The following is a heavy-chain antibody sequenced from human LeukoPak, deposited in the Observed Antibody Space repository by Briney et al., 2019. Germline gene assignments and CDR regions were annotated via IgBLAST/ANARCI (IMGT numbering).Heavy chain of an antibody. J-gene: IGHJ2*01. Sequence: SETLSLTCAVYGGSFSGYYWSWIRQPPGKGLEWIGEINHSGSTNYNPSLESRVTISVDTSKNQFSLKLSSVTAADTAVYYCARGLNRGWYFDLWGRGTLVTVSS. CDR3: ARGLNRGWYFDL. V-gene: IGHV4-34*01. CDR2: INHSGST. CDR1: GGSFSGYY. D-gene: IGHD2/OR15-2a*01.